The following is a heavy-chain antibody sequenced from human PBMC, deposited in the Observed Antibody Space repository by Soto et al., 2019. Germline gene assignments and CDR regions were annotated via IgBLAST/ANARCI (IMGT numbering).Heavy chain of an antibody. V-gene: IGHV4-4*07. D-gene: IGHD3-22*01. J-gene: IGHJ5*02. CDR1: GGSISSYY. CDR3: ARGHSYDRLNWFDP. Sequence: QVQLQESGPGLVKPSETLSLTCTVSGGSISSYYWSWIRQPAGKGLEWIGRIYTSGSTNYNPSRKSRVTMSVDTSKNQFSLKLSSVTAADTAVYYCARGHSYDRLNWFDPWGQGTLVTVSS. CDR2: IYTSGST.